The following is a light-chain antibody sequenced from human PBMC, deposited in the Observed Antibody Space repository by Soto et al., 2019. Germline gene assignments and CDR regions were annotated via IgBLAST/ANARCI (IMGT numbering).Light chain of an antibody. J-gene: IGKJ1*01. CDR3: QQYNNWPPWT. CDR1: QSVSSN. V-gene: IGKV3-15*01. CDR2: GAS. Sequence: EIVMTQSPATLSVSPGERATLSCRASQSVSSNLAWYHQKPGQAPRILIYGASTRATGIPARFSGSGSGTEFTLTISSLQSEDFAVYYCQQYNNWPPWTFGQGNKVEIK.